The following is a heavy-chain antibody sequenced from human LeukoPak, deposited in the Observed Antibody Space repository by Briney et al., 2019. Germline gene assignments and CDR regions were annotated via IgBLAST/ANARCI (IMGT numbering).Heavy chain of an antibody. D-gene: IGHD3-3*01. V-gene: IGHV4-39*01. Sequence: SETLSLTCTVSGGSISSSNYYWGWIRQPPGKGLEWIGSIYYSGSTYYNPSLKSRVTISVDTSKNQFSLKLSPVTAADTAVYYCARVGVVTLFDYWGQGTLVTVSS. CDR2: IYYSGST. CDR1: GGSISSSNYY. J-gene: IGHJ4*02. CDR3: ARVGVVTLFDY.